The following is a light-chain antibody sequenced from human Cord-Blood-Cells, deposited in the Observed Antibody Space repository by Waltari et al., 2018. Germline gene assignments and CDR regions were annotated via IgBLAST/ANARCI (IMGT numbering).Light chain of an antibody. Sequence: QSVLTQPPSVSGAPGPRVTISCPGSSSNIGAGYDVHWYQQLPGTAPKLLIYGNSNRPSGVPDRFSGSKSGTSASLAITGLQAEDEADYYCQSYDSSVVFGGGTKLTVL. V-gene: IGLV1-40*01. CDR3: QSYDSSVV. CDR1: SSNIGAGYD. J-gene: IGLJ2*01. CDR2: GNS.